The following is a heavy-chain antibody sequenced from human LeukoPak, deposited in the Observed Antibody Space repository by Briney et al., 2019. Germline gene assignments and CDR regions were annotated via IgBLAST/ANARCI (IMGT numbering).Heavy chain of an antibody. J-gene: IGHJ5*02. D-gene: IGHD4-23*01. CDR2: IYPGDSDT. CDR3: ARHQRSDGLPVERWFDP. CDR1: GYSFTSYW. Sequence: GESLKISCKGSGYSFTSYWVGWVRQMPGKGLEWMGIIYPGDSDTRYSPSFQGQVTISADKSISTAYLQWSSLEASDTAMYYCARHQRSDGLPVERWFDPWGQGTLVTVSS. V-gene: IGHV5-51*01.